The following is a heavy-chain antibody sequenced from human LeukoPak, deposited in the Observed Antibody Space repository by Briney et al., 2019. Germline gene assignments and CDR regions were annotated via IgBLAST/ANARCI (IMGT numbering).Heavy chain of an antibody. Sequence: PGGSLRLSCVASGFSVSSNYMSWVRQAPGKGLEWVSYIRSSSSYTNYADSVKGRFTISRDNAKKSLYLQMNSLRAEDTAVYYCARVESTRRDSLDYWGQGTLVTVSS. J-gene: IGHJ4*02. CDR1: GFSVSSNY. D-gene: IGHD5-24*01. CDR3: ARVESTRRDSLDY. CDR2: IRSSSSYT. V-gene: IGHV3-11*06.